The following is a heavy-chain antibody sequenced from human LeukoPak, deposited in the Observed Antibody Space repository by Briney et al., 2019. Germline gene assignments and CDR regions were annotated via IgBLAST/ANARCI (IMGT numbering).Heavy chain of an antibody. V-gene: IGHV1-8*01. CDR2: MNPNSGNT. D-gene: IGHD3-16*01. CDR3: AIHYDYVWGSWFGKQPFDY. CDR1: GYTFTSYD. J-gene: IGHJ4*02. Sequence: PGASVKVSCKASGYTFTSYDINWVRQATGQGLEWVGWMNPNSGNTGYAQKFQGRVTMTRNTSISTAYMELSSLRSEDTAVYYCAIHYDYVWGSWFGKQPFDYWGQGTLVTVSS.